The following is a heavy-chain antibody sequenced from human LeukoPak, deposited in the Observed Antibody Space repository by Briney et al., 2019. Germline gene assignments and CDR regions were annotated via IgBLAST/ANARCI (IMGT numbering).Heavy chain of an antibody. Sequence: GGSLRLSCAASGFTVSNNYMRWVRQAPGKGLEWVSFIYRGGNIYYADSVKGRLTISRDNSKNTLYLQMNSLRVEDTAIYYCAKERGVAGTENWGQGTLVTVSS. V-gene: IGHV3-53*01. CDR2: IYRGGNI. CDR3: AKERGVAGTEN. CDR1: GFTVSNNY. J-gene: IGHJ4*02. D-gene: IGHD6-19*01.